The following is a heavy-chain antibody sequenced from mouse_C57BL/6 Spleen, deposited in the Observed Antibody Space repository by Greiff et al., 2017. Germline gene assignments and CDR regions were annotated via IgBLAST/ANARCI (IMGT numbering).Heavy chain of an antibody. Sequence: VQRVESGPGLVQPSQSLSITCTVSGFSLTSYGVHWVRQSPGKGLEWLGVIWSGGSTDYNAAFISRLSISKDNSKSQVFFKMNRLQADDTSIYYCARNTFYAMDYWGQGTSVTVSS. CDR2: IWSGGST. J-gene: IGHJ4*01. CDR1: GFSLTSYG. V-gene: IGHV2-2*01. CDR3: ARNTFYAMDY.